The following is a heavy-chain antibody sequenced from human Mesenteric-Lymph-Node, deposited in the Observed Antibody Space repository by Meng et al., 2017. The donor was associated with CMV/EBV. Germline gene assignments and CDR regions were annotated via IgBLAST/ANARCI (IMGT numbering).Heavy chain of an antibody. CDR3: ARSRYYDFWSGKDYYYYGMDV. CDR2: IFSNDEK. Sequence: SGPTLVKPTETLTLTCTVSGFSLRGDRMGVSWIRQPPGKALEWLAQIFSNDEKSYSTSLKSRLTISKDTSKSQVVLTMTNMDPVDTATYYCARSRYYDFWSGKDYYYYGMDVWGQGTTVTVSS. D-gene: IGHD3-3*01. J-gene: IGHJ6*02. CDR1: GFSLRGDRMG. V-gene: IGHV2-26*01.